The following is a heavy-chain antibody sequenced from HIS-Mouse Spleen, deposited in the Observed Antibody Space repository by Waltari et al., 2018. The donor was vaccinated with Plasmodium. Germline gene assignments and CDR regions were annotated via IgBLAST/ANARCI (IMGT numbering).Heavy chain of an antibody. CDR2: IYSGVST. J-gene: IGHJ3*02. CDR1: GFTVRSHY. CDR3: ASKTTVTNHAFDI. D-gene: IGHD4-17*01. V-gene: IGHV3-53*01. Sequence: EVQLVESGGGLIQHGGSLRLSCAASGFTVRSHYMSWFRQAPGKGLEWVSVIYSGVSTYYADSVKGRFNISRDNSKNTLYLQMNSLRAEDTAVYYCASKTTVTNHAFDIWGQGTMVTVSS.